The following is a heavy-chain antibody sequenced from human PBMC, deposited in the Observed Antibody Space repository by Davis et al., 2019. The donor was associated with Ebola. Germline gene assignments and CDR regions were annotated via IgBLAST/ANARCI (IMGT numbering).Heavy chain of an antibody. Sequence: GESLKISCAASGFTFSTYSMNWVRQAPGKGLEWVSVLYSDGRTIYADSVKGRLTISRDNSKNTLYLQMNDLRDEDTAMYYCARHGVGDFWFFGLWGRGTLVTVSS. J-gene: IGHJ2*01. CDR2: LYSDGRT. V-gene: IGHV3-66*04. CDR3: ARHGVGDFWFFGL. CDR1: GFTFSTYS. D-gene: IGHD4-17*01.